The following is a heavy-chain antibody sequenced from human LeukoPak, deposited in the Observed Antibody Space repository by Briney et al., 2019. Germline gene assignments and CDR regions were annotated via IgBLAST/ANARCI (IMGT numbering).Heavy chain of an antibody. CDR1: GFTFSSYS. D-gene: IGHD4-17*01. J-gene: IGHJ4*02. CDR3: VRGPGVSAVTTMY. Sequence: PAGSLRLSCAASGFTFSSYSMNWVRQAPGKGLEWVSYISSSGSSIYYADSVKGRFTISRDNANKLLYLQMNSLSAEDTAVYYCVRGPGVSAVTTMYWGQGTLVTVSS. V-gene: IGHV3-48*01. CDR2: ISSSGSSI.